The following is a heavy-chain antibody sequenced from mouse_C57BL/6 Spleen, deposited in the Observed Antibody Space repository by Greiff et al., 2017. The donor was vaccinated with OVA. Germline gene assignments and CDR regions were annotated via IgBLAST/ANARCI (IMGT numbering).Heavy chain of an antibody. CDR2: IYPSDSET. J-gene: IGHJ2*01. CDR1: GYTFTSYW. V-gene: IGHV1-61*01. D-gene: IGHD3-2*02. CDR3: ARTAQATSYFDY. Sequence: QVQLQQPGAELVRPGSSVKLSCKASGYTFTSYWMDWVKQRPGQGLEWIGNIYPSDSETHYNQKFKDKATLTVDKSSSTAYMQLSSLTSEDSAVYDCARTAQATSYFDYWGQGTTLTVSS.